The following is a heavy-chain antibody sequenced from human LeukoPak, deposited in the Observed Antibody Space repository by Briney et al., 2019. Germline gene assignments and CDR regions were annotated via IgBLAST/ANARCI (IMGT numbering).Heavy chain of an antibody. D-gene: IGHD3-10*01. Sequence: GRSLRLSCAASGFTFSNYGMHWVRQAPGKGLEWVAVIWYDGSNRYYADSVKGRFTISRDNSKNTLYLQMNSLRAEDTAVYYCAGNYGPYYFDYWGQGTLVTVSS. V-gene: IGHV3-33*01. CDR3: AGNYGPYYFDY. CDR2: IWYDGSNR. CDR1: GFTFSNYG. J-gene: IGHJ4*02.